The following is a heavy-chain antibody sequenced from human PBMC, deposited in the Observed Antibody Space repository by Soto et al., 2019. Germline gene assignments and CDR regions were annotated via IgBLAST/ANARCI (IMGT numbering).Heavy chain of an antibody. CDR1: GGSISSSSYY. CDR2: IYCNGST. J-gene: IGHJ5*02. V-gene: IGHV4-39*01. D-gene: IGHD3-3*01. CDR3: AGHTTYYDFWGFGP. Sequence: PSETLSLTCTVSGGSISSSSYYWGWIRQPPGKGLEWIGSIYCNGSTYYNPSLKSRVTISVDTSKNQFSLKLSSVTAADTAVYYCAGHTTYYDFWGFGPWGQGTLVTVSS.